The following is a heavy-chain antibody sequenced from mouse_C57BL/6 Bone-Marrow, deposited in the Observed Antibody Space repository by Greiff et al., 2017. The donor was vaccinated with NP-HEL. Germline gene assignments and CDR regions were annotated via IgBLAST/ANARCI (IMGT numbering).Heavy chain of an antibody. V-gene: IGHV3-6*01. CDR1: GYSITSGYY. D-gene: IGHD2-3*01. CDR3: ARAYDGYHWYFDV. CDR2: ISYDGSN. J-gene: IGHJ1*03. Sequence: VQLKQSGPGLVKPSQSLSLTCSVTGYSITSGYYWNWIRQFPGNKLEWMGYISYDGSNNYNPTLKNRIPITRDTSKNQFFLKLNSVTTEDTATYYCARAYDGYHWYFDVWGTGTTVTVSS.